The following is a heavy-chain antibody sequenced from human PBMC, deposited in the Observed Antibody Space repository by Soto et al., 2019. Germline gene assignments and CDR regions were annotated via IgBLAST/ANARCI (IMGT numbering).Heavy chain of an antibody. CDR3: ARDWYSSGXYSYGMDV. D-gene: IGHD6-19*01. CDR2: IWYDGSNK. Sequence: QVQLVESGGGVVQPGRSLRLSCAASGFTFSSYGMHWVRQAPGKGLEWVAVIWYDGSNKYYADSVKGRFTISRDNSKNTLYLQMNSLRAEDTAVYYCARDWYSSGXYSYGMDVWGQGTTVTVSS. V-gene: IGHV3-33*01. J-gene: IGHJ6*02. CDR1: GFTFSSYG.